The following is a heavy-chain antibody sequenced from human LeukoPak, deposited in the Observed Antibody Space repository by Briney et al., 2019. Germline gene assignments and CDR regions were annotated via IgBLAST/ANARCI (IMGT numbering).Heavy chain of an antibody. CDR2: INTSGGST. J-gene: IGHJ6*02. CDR3: VREGSGTYYDYYYGLDV. V-gene: IGHV1-46*01. D-gene: IGHD1-26*01. Sequence: ASVKVSCKASGYTFTSYGISWVRQAPGQGLEWMGVINTSGGSTTYAQRIQGRVTMTRDTSTSTVYMELSSLRSDDTAVYYCVREGSGTYYDYYYGLDVWGQGTTVTVSS. CDR1: GYTFTSYG.